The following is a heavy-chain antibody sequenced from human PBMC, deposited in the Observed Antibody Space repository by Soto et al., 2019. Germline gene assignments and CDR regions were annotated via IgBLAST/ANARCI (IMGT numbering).Heavy chain of an antibody. CDR2: INAGNGNT. J-gene: IGHJ1*01. V-gene: IGHV1-3*01. Sequence: ASVKGSCKASGYRFTSYGSSWGRQATGQRLEWMGWINAGNGNTKYSQKFQGRVTITRDTSASTAYMELSSLRSEDTAVYYCARPMSDSSGYFEYFQHWGQGTLVTVSS. CDR3: ARPMSDSSGYFEYFQH. D-gene: IGHD3-22*01. CDR1: GYRFTSYG.